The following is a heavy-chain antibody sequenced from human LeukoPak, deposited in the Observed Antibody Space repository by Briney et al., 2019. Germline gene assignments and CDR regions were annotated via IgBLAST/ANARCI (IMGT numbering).Heavy chain of an antibody. CDR1: GFTFSSYA. D-gene: IGHD3-22*01. J-gene: IGHJ4*02. V-gene: IGHV3-30*04. Sequence: GGSLRLSCAASGFTFSSYAIHWVRQAPGKGLEWVAVMSYDGSDEYYADSVKGRFTISRDNSKNTLYLQMNSLRAEDTAVYYCARSPHYYDSSGYYYQFEYWGQGTLVTVSS. CDR3: ARSPHYYDSSGYYYQFEY. CDR2: MSYDGSDE.